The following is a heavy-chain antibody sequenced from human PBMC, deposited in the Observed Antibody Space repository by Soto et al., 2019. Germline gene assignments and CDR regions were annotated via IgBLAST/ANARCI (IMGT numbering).Heavy chain of an antibody. CDR1: GGTFSTYA. Sequence: ASVKVSCKASGGTFSTYAISWVRQAPGQGLEWMGGIIPIFGSANYAQKFQGRVTITADESTSTAYMELSSLRSEDTAVYYCARVSSGTYFLAWFDPWGRGTLVTVSS. CDR2: IIPIFGSA. J-gene: IGHJ5*02. V-gene: IGHV1-69*13. D-gene: IGHD3-22*01. CDR3: ARVSSGTYFLAWFDP.